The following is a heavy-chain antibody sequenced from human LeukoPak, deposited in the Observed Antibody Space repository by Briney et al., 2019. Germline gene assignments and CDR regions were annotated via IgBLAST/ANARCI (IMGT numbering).Heavy chain of an antibody. CDR1: GFIFRSYT. CDR2: ISSSGSTI. CDR3: ARDEPIGVVSG. Sequence: RLGGSLRLSGAASGFIFRSYTMNWVRQAPGKGLEWVSDISSSGSTIHYADSVKGRFTISRDNAENSLYLQMTSLRGDDTAVYYCARDEPIGVVSGWGQGTLVTVSS. D-gene: IGHD3-3*01. V-gene: IGHV3-48*01. J-gene: IGHJ4*02.